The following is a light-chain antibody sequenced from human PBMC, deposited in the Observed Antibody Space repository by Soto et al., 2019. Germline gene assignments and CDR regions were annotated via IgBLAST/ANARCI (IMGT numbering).Light chain of an antibody. CDR1: QSVSSSY. CDR3: QQYGSSPT. CDR2: GAS. J-gene: IGKJ2*01. Sequence: EIVLTQSPGTLSLSPGERATLSCRASQSVSSSYLAWYQQKPGQAPRLLIYGASSRATGIPDRFSGSGSGRDFTLTISTLEPEDFAVYYCQQYGSSPTFGQGTKLETK. V-gene: IGKV3-20*01.